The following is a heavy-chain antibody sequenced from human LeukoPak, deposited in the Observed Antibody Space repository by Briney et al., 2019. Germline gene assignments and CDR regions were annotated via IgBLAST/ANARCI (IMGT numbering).Heavy chain of an antibody. CDR1: GGSISSALYH. Sequence: SETLSLTCTLAGGSISSALYHWGWIRQPRGKKLELGGVYYTGTAHNNPSLRRGVIISGDTSKNHFSLWLTSVTAAATAVYYRGRARSGYYPRFFDYWGQGTLVTVSS. CDR2: VYYTGTA. D-gene: IGHD2/OR15-2a*01. CDR3: GRARSGYYPRFFDY. J-gene: IGHJ4*02. V-gene: IGHV4-39*02.